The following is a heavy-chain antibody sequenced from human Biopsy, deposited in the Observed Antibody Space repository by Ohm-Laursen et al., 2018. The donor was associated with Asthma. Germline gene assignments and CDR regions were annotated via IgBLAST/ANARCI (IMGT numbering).Heavy chain of an antibody. J-gene: IGHJ4*02. V-gene: IGHV3-30*03. CDR2: ISFDGSNE. D-gene: IGHD3-22*01. Sequence: SLRLSCAAPGFSFSNFGMHWVRQAPGKGLEWVAVISFDGSNEDYADSVKGRFTISRDYSKNTLYLQMHSLRAEDTAVYYCARGDSSNWSHYYFDYWGQGTLATVSS. CDR3: ARGDSSNWSHYYFDY. CDR1: GFSFSNFG.